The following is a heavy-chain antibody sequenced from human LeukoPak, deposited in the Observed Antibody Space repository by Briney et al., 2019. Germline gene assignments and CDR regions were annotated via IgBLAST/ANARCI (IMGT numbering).Heavy chain of an antibody. J-gene: IGHJ4*02. CDR1: GYTFTSYY. CDR2: INPSGGST. CDR3: AKDSSSWPYYFDY. D-gene: IGHD6-13*01. V-gene: IGHV1-46*01. Sequence: ASVKVSCKASGYTFTSYYMHWVRQAPGQGLEWMGIINPSGGSTSYAQRFQGRVTMTRDTSTSTVYMELSSLRSEDTAVYYCAKDSSSWPYYFDYWGQGTLVTVSS.